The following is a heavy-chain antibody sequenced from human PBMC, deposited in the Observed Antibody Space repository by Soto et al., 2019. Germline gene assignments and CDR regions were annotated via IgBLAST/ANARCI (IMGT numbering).Heavy chain of an antibody. V-gene: IGHV4-59*01. CDR1: GGSISSYY. J-gene: IGHJ4*02. CDR3: ERVGLRGNY. Sequence: SETLSLTCTVSGGSISSYYWSWIRQPPGKGLEWIGYIYYSGSTNYNPSLKSRVTISVDTSKNQFSLKLSSVTAADTAVYYCERVGLRGNYCGQGTLLTVSS. D-gene: IGHD6-13*01. CDR2: IYYSGST.